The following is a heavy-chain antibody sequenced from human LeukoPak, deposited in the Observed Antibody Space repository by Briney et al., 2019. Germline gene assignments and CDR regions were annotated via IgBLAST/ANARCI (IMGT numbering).Heavy chain of an antibody. V-gene: IGHV3-74*01. CDR1: GFTFSSYW. D-gene: IGHD3-3*01. CDR2: INSDGSST. J-gene: IGHJ4*02. Sequence: GGSLRLSCAASGFTFSSYWMHWVRQAPGKGLVWVSRINSDGSSTSYADSVKGRFTISRDNAKNTLYLQMNSLRAEDTAVYSCARRYYDFWSGYSYYFDCWGQGTLVTVSS. CDR3: ARRYYDFWSGYSYYFDC.